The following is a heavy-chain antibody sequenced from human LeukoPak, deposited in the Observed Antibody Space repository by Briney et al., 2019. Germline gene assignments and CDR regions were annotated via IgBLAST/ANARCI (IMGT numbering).Heavy chain of an antibody. CDR2: IYTSGST. CDR3: ARDVGATPDN. J-gene: IGHJ4*02. Sequence: SETLSLTCTVSGGSISSGSYYWSWIRQPAGKGLEWIGRIYTSGSTNYNPSLKSRVTISVDTSKNQFSLKLSSVTAADTAVYYCARDVGATPDNWGQGTLVTVSS. D-gene: IGHD1-26*01. V-gene: IGHV4-61*02. CDR1: GGSISSGSYY.